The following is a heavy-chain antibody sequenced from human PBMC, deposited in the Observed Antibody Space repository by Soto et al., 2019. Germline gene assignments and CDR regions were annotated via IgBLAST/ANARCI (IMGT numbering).Heavy chain of an antibody. Sequence: GGSLRLSCAASGFTFSSYAMHWVRQAPGKGLEWVAVISYDGSNKYYADSVKGRFTISRDNSKNTLYLQMNSLRAEDTAVYYCAREASGSYYFDYWGQGTLVTVSS. CDR3: AREASGSYYFDY. CDR1: GFTFSSYA. V-gene: IGHV3-30*04. J-gene: IGHJ4*02. CDR2: ISYDGSNK. D-gene: IGHD1-26*01.